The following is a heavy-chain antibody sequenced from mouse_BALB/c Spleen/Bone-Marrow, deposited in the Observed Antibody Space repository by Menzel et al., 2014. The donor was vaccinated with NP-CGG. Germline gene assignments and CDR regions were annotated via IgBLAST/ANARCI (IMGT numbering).Heavy chain of an antibody. J-gene: IGHJ3*01. CDR3: SNSALGLRRGFAY. D-gene: IGHD2-2*01. V-gene: IGHV8-8-1*01. Sequence: QFTLKECGPGILQPSQTLSLTCSFSGFSLSTYGTAVNWIRQPSGKGLEWLAQIGSDDSKLYNPFLKSRITISKDTSNSQVILKITSVDAEDSATYYCSNSALGLRRGFAYWGQGTLVTVSA. CDR1: GFSLSTYGTA. CDR2: IGSDDSK.